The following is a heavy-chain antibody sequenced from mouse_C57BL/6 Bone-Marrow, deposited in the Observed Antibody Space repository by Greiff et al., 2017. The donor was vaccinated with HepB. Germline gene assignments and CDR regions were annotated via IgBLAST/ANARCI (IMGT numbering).Heavy chain of an antibody. CDR3: ARQGLRRSLDY. J-gene: IGHJ2*01. D-gene: IGHD2-4*01. Sequence: EVKLEESGGGLVQPGGSLKLSCAASGFTFSDYYMYWVRQTPEKRLEWVAYISNGGGSTYYPDTVKGRFTISRDNAKNTLYLQMSRLKSEDTAMYYCARQGLRRSLDYWGQGTTLTVSS. CDR2: ISNGGGST. CDR1: GFTFSDYY. V-gene: IGHV5-12*01.